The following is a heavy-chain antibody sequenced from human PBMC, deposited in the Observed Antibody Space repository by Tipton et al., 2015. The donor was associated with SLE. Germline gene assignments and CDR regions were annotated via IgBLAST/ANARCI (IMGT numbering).Heavy chain of an antibody. V-gene: IGHV1-18*01. Sequence: QSGAEVKKPGASVKVSCKASGYTFSNFGISWVRQAPGQGLEWIGWISAYNGDTDYAQNLQGRVTMTTDTSTSTTYMELSRLRSDDTAVYYCARDLSGLYQPAPWGQGTLATVAS. CDR3: ARDLSGLYQPAP. CDR2: ISAYNGDT. J-gene: IGHJ5*02. CDR1: GYTFSNFG. D-gene: IGHD2-2*01.